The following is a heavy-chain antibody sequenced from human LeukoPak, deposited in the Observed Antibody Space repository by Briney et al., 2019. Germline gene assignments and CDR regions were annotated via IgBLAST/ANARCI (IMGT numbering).Heavy chain of an antibody. V-gene: IGHV1-69*08. Sequence: SVKVSCTASGGTFSSYTISWVRQAPGQGLEWMGTIIPILGTANYAQKFQGRVTIIADKSTGTAYMELSRLKSEDMAVYYCARDDFDGAINYWGQGTLVTVSS. CDR1: GGTFSSYT. D-gene: IGHD4-17*01. CDR3: ARDDFDGAINY. J-gene: IGHJ4*02. CDR2: IIPILGTA.